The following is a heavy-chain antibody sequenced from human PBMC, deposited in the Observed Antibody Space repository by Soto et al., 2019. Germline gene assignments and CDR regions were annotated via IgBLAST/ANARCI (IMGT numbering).Heavy chain of an antibody. CDR2: ISSSSSYT. CDR1: GFTFCDYY. Sequence: GGSLRLSCAASGFTFCDYYMSWIRQAPGKGLEWVSYISSSSSYTNYADSVKGRFTISRDNAKNSLYLQMNSLRAEDTAVYYCARDPPDSGTGTNTVPSFDPRGQGTLVTLSS. V-gene: IGHV3-11*06. D-gene: IGHD1-26*01. CDR3: ARDPPDSGTGTNTVPSFDP. J-gene: IGHJ5*02.